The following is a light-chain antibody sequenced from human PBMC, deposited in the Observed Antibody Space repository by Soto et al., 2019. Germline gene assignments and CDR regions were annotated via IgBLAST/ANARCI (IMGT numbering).Light chain of an antibody. V-gene: IGKV3-20*01. J-gene: IGKJ1*01. CDR3: QQYGSSPRV. CDR2: GAS. Sequence: EIVLTQSPGTLSLSPGERATLSCRASQSVSNSSLAWYQQKPGQAPRLLIYGASSRATGTPDRFSGSGYGTDLTLTISRLETEDFAVYYCQQYGSSPRVFGQGTKVEIK. CDR1: QSVSNSS.